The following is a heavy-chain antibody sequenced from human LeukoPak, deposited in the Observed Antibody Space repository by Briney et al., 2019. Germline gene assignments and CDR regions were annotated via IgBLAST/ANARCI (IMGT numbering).Heavy chain of an antibody. CDR2: IYYSGDT. CDR1: GGSISSSSYY. D-gene: IGHD3-10*01. V-gene: IGHV4-39*07. Sequence: SETLSLTCTVSGGSISSSSYYWGWIRQPPGKGLEWIGSIYYSGDTYYNPSLKSRVTISVATSKNQFSLKLSSVTAADTAVYYCARRYYYGSGKFDPWGQGTLVTVSS. J-gene: IGHJ5*02. CDR3: ARRYYYGSGKFDP.